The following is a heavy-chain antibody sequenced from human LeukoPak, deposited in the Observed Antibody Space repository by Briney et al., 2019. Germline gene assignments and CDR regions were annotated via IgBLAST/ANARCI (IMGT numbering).Heavy chain of an antibody. CDR3: ARIGLRANFDC. CDR2: IYYSGST. Sequence: SETLSLTCTVSGGTISSSSYYWGWIRQPPGKGLEWIGSIYYSGSTYYNPSLKSRVTISVDTSKNQFSLKLSSVTAGDTALYYCARIGLRANFDCLLEGTLVTDSS. V-gene: IGHV4-39*01. J-gene: IGHJ4*02. D-gene: IGHD3-3*01. CDR1: GGTISSSSYY.